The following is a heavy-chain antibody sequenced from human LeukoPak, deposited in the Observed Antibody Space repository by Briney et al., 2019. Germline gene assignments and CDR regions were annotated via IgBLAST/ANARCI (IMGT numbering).Heavy chain of an antibody. CDR2: ISNNGGST. D-gene: IGHD3-3*01. J-gene: IGHJ4*02. CDR1: GFTFSSCG. Sequence: GGSLRLSCSASGFTFSSCGMHWVRQAPGKGLEYVSAISNNGGSTYYADSVKGRFTISRDNSKNTLYLQMSSLRIEDTAVYYCVKRWSGDDLDYWGQGTLVTVSS. CDR3: VKRWSGDDLDY. V-gene: IGHV3-64D*09.